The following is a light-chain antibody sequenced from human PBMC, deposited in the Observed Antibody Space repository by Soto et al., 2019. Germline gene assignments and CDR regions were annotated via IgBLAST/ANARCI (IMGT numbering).Light chain of an antibody. J-gene: IGKJ3*01. CDR2: DAS. CDR3: QQRGDWPRVT. V-gene: IGKV3-11*01. Sequence: EIELTQSPATLSLSPGERATLSCRASQSVRSYLAGYQQKPGQAPRLLIYDASNRATGVPARFSGSGSGTAFSLTSSSLEPADFAVYYYQQRGDWPRVTFGPGTKVDLK. CDR1: QSVRSY.